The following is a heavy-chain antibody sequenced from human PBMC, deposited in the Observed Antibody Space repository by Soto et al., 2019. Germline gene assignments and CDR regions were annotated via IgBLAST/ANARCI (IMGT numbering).Heavy chain of an antibody. D-gene: IGHD1-26*01. Sequence: GASVKVSCRASGYTFTSYAMHWVRQAPGQRLEWMGWINAGNGNTKYSQKFQGRVTITRDTSASTAYMELSSLRSEDTAVYYCQRDEKWELLRPQPPDHWGQGNRVSLSS. CDR1: GYTFTSYA. CDR2: INAGNGNT. V-gene: IGHV1-3*01. J-gene: IGHJ5*02. CDR3: QRDEKWELLRPQPPDH.